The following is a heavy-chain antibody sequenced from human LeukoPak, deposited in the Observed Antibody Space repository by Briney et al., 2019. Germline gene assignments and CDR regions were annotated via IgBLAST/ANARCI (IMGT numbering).Heavy chain of an antibody. V-gene: IGHV1-69*04. D-gene: IGHD3-9*01. CDR2: IIPILGIA. CDR1: GGTFSSYA. J-gene: IGHJ4*02. Sequence: GASVKVSCKASGGTFSSYAISWVRQAPGQGLEWMGRIIPILGIANYAQKFQGRVTMTTDTSTSTAYMELRSLRSDDTAVYYCARGATGVLRYFDWLFEHDYWGQGTLVTVSS. CDR3: ARGATGVLRYFDWLFEHDY.